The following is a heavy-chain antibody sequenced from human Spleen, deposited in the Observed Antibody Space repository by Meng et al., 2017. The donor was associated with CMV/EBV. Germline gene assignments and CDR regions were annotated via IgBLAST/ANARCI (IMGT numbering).Heavy chain of an antibody. D-gene: IGHD2-2*01. V-gene: IGHV1-2*02. CDR2: ITPTNGDT. CDR1: YF. Sequence: YFMHWVRQAPGQGLGWLGWITPTNGDTNYAQKFQGRITMTRDTSINTAYMELSSLRSDDTAIYYCARVFRVVVPAAIRHRRDYFDYWGQGTLVTVSS. CDR3: ARVFRVVVPAAIRHRRDYFDY. J-gene: IGHJ4*02.